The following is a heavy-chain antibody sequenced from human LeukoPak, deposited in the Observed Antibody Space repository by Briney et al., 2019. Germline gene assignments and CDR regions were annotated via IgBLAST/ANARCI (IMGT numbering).Heavy chain of an antibody. Sequence: PSETLSLTCAVYGGSFSGYYWSWIRQPPGKGPEWIGEINHSGSTNYNPSLKSRVTISVDTSKNQFSLKLSSVTAADTAVYYCARGRYTLIWLQYYYYGMDVWGQGTTVTVSS. CDR3: ARGRYTLIWLQYYYYGMDV. CDR2: INHSGST. V-gene: IGHV4-34*01. D-gene: IGHD5-18*01. CDR1: GGSFSGYY. J-gene: IGHJ6*02.